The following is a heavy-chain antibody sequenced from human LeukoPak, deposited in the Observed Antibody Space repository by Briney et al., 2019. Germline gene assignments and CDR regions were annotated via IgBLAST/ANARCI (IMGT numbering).Heavy chain of an antibody. CDR2: ISSSSSTI. CDR3: ARDNITPPYNWFDP. CDR1: GFTFSSYS. V-gene: IGHV3-48*04. Sequence: GGSLRLSCAASGFTFSSYSMNWVRQAPGKGLEWVSYISSSSSTIYYADSVKGRFTISRDNAKNSLYLQMNSLRAEDTAVYYCARDNITPPYNWFDPWGQGTLVTVSS. J-gene: IGHJ5*02. D-gene: IGHD2/OR15-2a*01.